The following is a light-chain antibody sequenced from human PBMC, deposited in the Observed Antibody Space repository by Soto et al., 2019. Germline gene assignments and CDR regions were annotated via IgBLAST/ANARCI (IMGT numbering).Light chain of an antibody. V-gene: IGKV3-20*01. CDR1: QSVNSNF. CDR2: GVS. CDR3: QKYGSSPRS. Sequence: ELVLTQSPGTLFLSPGERATLSCRASQSVNSNFFAWYQQKPGQAPRLLIYGVSTRATGIPDRFTGSGSGTDFALTISGLEPEDFAIYYCQKYGSSPRSFGQGTKVDI. J-gene: IGKJ2*03.